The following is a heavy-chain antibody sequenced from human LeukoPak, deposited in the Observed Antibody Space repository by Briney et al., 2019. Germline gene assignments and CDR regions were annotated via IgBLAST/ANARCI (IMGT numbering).Heavy chain of an antibody. J-gene: IGHJ4*02. D-gene: IGHD1-26*01. CDR1: GFTFSSYS. CDR3: ARRKVMGATTGFDY. V-gene: IGHV3-48*04. Sequence: GGSLRLSCAASGFTFSSYSMNWVRQAPGKGLEWVSYISSSSSTIYYADSEKGRFTISRDNAKNSLYLQMNSLRAEDTAVYYCARRKVMGATTGFDYWGQGTLVTVSS. CDR2: ISSSSSTI.